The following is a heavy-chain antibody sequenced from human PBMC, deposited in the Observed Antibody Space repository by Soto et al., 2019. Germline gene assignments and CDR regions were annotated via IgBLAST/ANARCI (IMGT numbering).Heavy chain of an antibody. CDR1: GFTFSSFA. V-gene: IGHV3-21*01. CDR2: ISGSSSYI. D-gene: IGHD3-10*01. CDR3: ARTHYYGSGSYYTTSGMDV. Sequence: WGSLRLSCAASGFTFSSFAMNWVRQAPGKGLEWVSSISGSSSYIFYAGSVKGRFTISRDTAKNSLYLQMNSLRAEDTAVYYCARTHYYGSGSYYTTSGMDVWGQGTTVTVSS. J-gene: IGHJ6*02.